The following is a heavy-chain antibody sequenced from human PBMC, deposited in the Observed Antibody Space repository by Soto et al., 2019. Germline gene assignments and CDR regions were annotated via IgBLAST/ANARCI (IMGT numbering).Heavy chain of an antibody. V-gene: IGHV3-66*01. CDR2: IYSGGST. Sequence: GGSLRLSCAASGFTVSSNYMSWVRQAPGKGLEWVSVIYSGGSTYYADSVKGRFTISRDNSKNTLYLQMNSLRAEDTAVYYCARSSGWSLAAFDIWGQGTMVTVPS. CDR1: GFTVSSNY. J-gene: IGHJ3*02. D-gene: IGHD6-19*01. CDR3: ARSSGWSLAAFDI.